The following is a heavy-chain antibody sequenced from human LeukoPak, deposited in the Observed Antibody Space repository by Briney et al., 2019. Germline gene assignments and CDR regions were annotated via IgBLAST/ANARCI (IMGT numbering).Heavy chain of an antibody. CDR2: TYYRSKWIS. CDR3: ARKGTVTTPFDY. D-gene: IGHD1/OR15-1a*01. V-gene: IGHV6-1*01. J-gene: IGHJ4*02. CDR1: GDRVSRNTAA. Sequence: QTPSLTCAIPGDRVSRNTAAWKLIRQSPSSRLWWLGRTYYRSKWISDYAVSVKSRITINADTSKNQFSLQVNSVTPEDTAVYYCARKGTVTTPFDYWGQGILVTVSS.